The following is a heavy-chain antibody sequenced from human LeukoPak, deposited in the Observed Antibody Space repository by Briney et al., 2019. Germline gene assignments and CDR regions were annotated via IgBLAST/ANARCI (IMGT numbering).Heavy chain of an antibody. CDR2: ISGSGGST. Sequence: GGSLRLSCAASGFTFSSYPMSWVRQAPGKGLEWVSAISGSGGSTYYADSVKGRFTISRDNSKNTLYLQMNSLRAEDTAVYYCAKGSGYSGYDSLDYWGQGTLVTVSS. V-gene: IGHV3-23*01. CDR3: AKGSGYSGYDSLDY. D-gene: IGHD5-12*01. J-gene: IGHJ4*02. CDR1: GFTFSSYP.